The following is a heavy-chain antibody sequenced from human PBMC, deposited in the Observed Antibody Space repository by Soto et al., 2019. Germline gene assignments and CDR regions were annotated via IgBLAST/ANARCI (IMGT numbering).Heavy chain of an antibody. D-gene: IGHD1-1*01. V-gene: IGHV1-3*01. J-gene: IGHJ6*02. Sequence: ASVKVSCKASGYTFTSYAMHWVRQAPGQRLEWMGWINAGNGNTKYSQKFQGRVTMTRDTSTSTVYMELSSLRSEDTAVYYCARDMVQSNGMDVWGQGTTVTVSS. CDR1: GYTFTSYA. CDR3: ARDMVQSNGMDV. CDR2: INAGNGNT.